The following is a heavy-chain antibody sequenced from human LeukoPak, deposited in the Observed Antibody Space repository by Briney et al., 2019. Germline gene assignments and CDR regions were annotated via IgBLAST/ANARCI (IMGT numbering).Heavy chain of an antibody. CDR1: GSTFDEHG. J-gene: IGHJ4*02. CDR2: INDNGGST. CDR3: ASGDSSGWYFDS. D-gene: IGHD6-19*01. V-gene: IGHV3-20*04. Sequence: GGSLRPSCAASGSTFDEHGMAWVRQPPGKGLQWVSGINDNGGSTGYADSVKGRFTISRDNTKNSLYLQMNSLRAEDTALYYCASGDSSGWYFDSWGQGTLVTVSS.